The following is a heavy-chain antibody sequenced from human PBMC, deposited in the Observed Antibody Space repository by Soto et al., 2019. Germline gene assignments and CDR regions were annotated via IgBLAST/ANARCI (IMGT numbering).Heavy chain of an antibody. CDR2: IYYSGST. CDR3: ARLSYCSSGSCSHYFDS. Sequence: PSETLSLTCTVSGGSISSYYWSWIRQPPGKGLEWIGYIYYSGSTNYNPSLKSRVTISVDTSKNQFSLKLSSVTAADTAVYYCARLSYCSSGSCSHYFDSRAQRTLLTVSA. J-gene: IGHJ4*02. D-gene: IGHD2-15*01. CDR1: GGSISSYY. V-gene: IGHV4-59*12.